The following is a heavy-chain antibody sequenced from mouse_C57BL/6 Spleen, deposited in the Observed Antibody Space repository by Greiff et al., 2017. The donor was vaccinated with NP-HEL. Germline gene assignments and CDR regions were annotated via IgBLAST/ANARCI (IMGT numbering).Heavy chain of an antibody. CDR1: GYTFTSYW. Sequence: QVQLKQPGAELVKPGASVKMSCKASGYTFTSYWITWVKQRPGQGLEWIGDIYPGSGSTNYNEKFKSKATLTVDTSSSTAYMQLSSLTSEDSAVYYCAKRDRVVAPFAYWGQGTLVTVSA. CDR2: IYPGSGST. V-gene: IGHV1-55*01. D-gene: IGHD1-1*01. J-gene: IGHJ3*01. CDR3: AKRDRVVAPFAY.